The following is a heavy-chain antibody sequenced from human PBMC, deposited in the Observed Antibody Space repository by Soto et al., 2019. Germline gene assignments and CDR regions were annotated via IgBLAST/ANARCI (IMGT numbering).Heavy chain of an antibody. V-gene: IGHV3-15*01. CDR3: TTDFSYDILTGYSDYYYGMDV. D-gene: IGHD3-9*01. CDR1: GFTFSNAW. Sequence: GGSLRLSCAASGFTFSNAWMSGVRQAAGKGPEWGGRIKSKTDGGTTDYAAPVKGRFTISRDDSKNTLYLQMNSLKTEDTAVYYCTTDFSYDILTGYSDYYYGMDVWGQGTTVTVSS. J-gene: IGHJ6*02. CDR2: IKSKTDGGTT.